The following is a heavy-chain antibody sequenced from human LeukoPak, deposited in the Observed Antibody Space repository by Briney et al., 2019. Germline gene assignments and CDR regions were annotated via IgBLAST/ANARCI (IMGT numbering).Heavy chain of an antibody. CDR1: GFTFSLSW. V-gene: IGHV3-74*01. CDR3: VRGAGPGTPFD. CDR2: INYDARSR. D-gene: IGHD1-1*01. J-gene: IGHJ1*01. Sequence: GGSLRLSCTASGFTFSLSWMHWVRQAPGKGLGWVSSINYDARSRTYADSVKGRLTISRDNAENTLFLQMNSLRVEDTAIYSCVRGAGPGTPFDWGQGILVTVSS.